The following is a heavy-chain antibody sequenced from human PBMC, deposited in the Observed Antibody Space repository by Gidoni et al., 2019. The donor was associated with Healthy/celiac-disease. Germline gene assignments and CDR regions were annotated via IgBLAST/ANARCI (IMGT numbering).Heavy chain of an antibody. Sequence: EVQLVESGGGLVKPGGSLRLSCAASGFTFSNAWMSWVRQAPGKGLEWVGRIKSKTDGGTTDYAAPVKGRFTISRDDSKNTLYLQMNSLKTEDTAVYYCTTESADYGDYEGYWYFDLWGRGTLVTVSS. D-gene: IGHD4-17*01. CDR1: GFTFSNAW. CDR2: IKSKTDGGTT. V-gene: IGHV3-15*01. J-gene: IGHJ2*01. CDR3: TTESADYGDYEGYWYFDL.